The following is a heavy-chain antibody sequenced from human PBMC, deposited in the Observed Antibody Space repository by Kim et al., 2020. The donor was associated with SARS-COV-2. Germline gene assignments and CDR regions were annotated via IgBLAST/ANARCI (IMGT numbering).Heavy chain of an antibody. V-gene: IGHV1-3*01. Sequence: ASVKVSCKASGYTFTSYAMHWVRQAPGQRLEWMGWINAGNGNTKYSQKFQGRVTITRDTSASTAYMELSSLRSEDTAVYYCARDGHITIFEGRLHYYFYMDVWGKGTTVTVSS. D-gene: IGHD3-3*01. CDR1: GYTFTSYA. CDR2: INAGNGNT. CDR3: ARDGHITIFEGRLHYYFYMDV. J-gene: IGHJ6*03.